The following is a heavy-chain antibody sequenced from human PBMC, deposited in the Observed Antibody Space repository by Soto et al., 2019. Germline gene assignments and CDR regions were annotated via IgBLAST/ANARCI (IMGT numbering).Heavy chain of an antibody. J-gene: IGHJ4*01. CDR1: GFTFSSYG. V-gene: IGHV3-33*08. Sequence: GGSLRLSCAASGFTFSSYGMHWVRQAPGKGLEWVAVIWYDGSNKYYADPVKGRFTISRDNSKNTLYLQMNSLRAEDTGIYYCTTDSYSTMIVVRFDYWGHGTLVTVSS. D-gene: IGHD3-22*01. CDR2: IWYDGSNK. CDR3: TTDSYSTMIVVRFDY.